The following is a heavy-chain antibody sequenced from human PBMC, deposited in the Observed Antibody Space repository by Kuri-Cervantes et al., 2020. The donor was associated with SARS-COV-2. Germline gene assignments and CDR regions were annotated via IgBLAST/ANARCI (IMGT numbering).Heavy chain of an antibody. D-gene: IGHD2-2*01. CDR2: ISSDSSHT. Sequence: LSLTCAASGYTFIYSHMSWIRQAPGKGLEWVSYISSDSSHTNNAESVKGRFTISRDNAKNSLYLQMNSLRAEDTAVCYCARLVFVDAFDIWGQGTMVTVSS. V-gene: IGHV3-11*06. J-gene: IGHJ3*02. CDR3: ARLVFVDAFDI. CDR1: GYTFIYSH.